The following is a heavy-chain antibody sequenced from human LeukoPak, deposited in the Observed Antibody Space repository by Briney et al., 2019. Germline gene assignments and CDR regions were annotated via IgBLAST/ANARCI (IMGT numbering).Heavy chain of an antibody. D-gene: IGHD4/OR15-4a*01. CDR2: IYTSGST. V-gene: IGHV4-61*02. Sequence: SETLSLTCTVSGGSISSGSYYWSWIRQPAGKGLEWIGRIYTSGSTNYNPSLKSRVTISVDTSKNQFSLKLSSVTAADTAVYYCARGSADYWATLDYWGQGTLVTVSS. CDR3: ARGSADYWATLDY. CDR1: GGSISSGSYY. J-gene: IGHJ4*02.